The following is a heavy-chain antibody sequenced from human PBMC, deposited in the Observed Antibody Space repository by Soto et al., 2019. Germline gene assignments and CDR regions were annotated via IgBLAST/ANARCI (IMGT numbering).Heavy chain of an antibody. CDR2: IYWNDDK. CDR1: GFSLSTTGVG. D-gene: IGHD2-2*01. CDR3: VNRVLAAHQIDY. V-gene: IGHV2-5*01. J-gene: IGHJ4*02. Sequence: QITLRESGPTLVKPTQTLTLTCTFSGFSLSTTGVGVGWIRQTPGKALEWLAFIYWNDDKRYNVFLNNSLTITGDTSNKQVVLALTDMGPMDTATYYCVNRVLAAHQIDYWGQGTLVTVSS.